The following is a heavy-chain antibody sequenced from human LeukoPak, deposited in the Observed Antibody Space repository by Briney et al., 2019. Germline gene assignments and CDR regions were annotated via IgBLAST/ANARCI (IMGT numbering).Heavy chain of an antibody. CDR1: GFTFSSYA. D-gene: IGHD1/OR15-1a*01. J-gene: IGHJ3*02. Sequence: HSGGSLRLSCAASGFTFSSYAMHWVRQAPGKGLEWVAVISYDGSNKYYADSVKGRFTISRDNSKNTLYLQMNSLRAEDTAVYYCARADEHDAFDIWGQGTMVTVSS. CDR2: ISYDGSNK. V-gene: IGHV3-30-3*01. CDR3: ARADEHDAFDI.